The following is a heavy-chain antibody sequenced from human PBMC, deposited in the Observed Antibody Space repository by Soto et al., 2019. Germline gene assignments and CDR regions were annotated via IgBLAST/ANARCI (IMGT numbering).Heavy chain of an antibody. Sequence: EAQLLESGGGLVQPGGSLVLSCAASGFTFSSYAMSWVRQAPGKGLEWVSSISGGGNDAFYAVSVTGRFTISRDNSRNTLYLQMSSLTADDTAIYYCARSLFLSSTDTEPFDYWGQGALVTVSS. CDR2: ISGGGNDA. CDR3: ARSLFLSSTDTEPFDY. D-gene: IGHD1-1*01. V-gene: IGHV3-23*01. CDR1: GFTFSSYA. J-gene: IGHJ4*02.